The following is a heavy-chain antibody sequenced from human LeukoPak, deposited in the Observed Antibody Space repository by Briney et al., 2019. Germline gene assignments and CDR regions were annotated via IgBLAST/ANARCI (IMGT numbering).Heavy chain of an antibody. Sequence: SETLSLTCSVLADSMNNYYWSWVRQPPGKGLEWIGYIHYGGSTYYNPSLKSRLSISVDMSKNQFSLKLSSVTAADTAVYYCARIDYGSNVYYFDYWGQGTLVTVSA. D-gene: IGHD4-23*01. CDR1: ADSMNNYY. CDR3: ARIDYGSNVYYFDY. CDR2: IHYGGST. J-gene: IGHJ4*02. V-gene: IGHV4-30-4*01.